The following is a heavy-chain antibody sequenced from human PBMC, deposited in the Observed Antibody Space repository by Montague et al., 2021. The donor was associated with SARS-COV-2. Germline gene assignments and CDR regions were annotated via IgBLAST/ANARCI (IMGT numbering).Heavy chain of an antibody. CDR1: GGSISRSNYY. CDR3: AIHSGRDTIFGVVIIFDAFDL. CDR2: IYYTGST. J-gene: IGHJ3*01. V-gene: IGHV4-39*01. D-gene: IGHD3-3*01. Sequence: SETLSLTCTVSGGSISRSNYYSGWIRQPPGKGLEWIGSIYYTGSTFYTSSLKTRATISVDTSKNQFSLRLSSVTAADTAVYYCAIHSGRDTIFGVVIIFDAFDLWGQGTMVTVSS.